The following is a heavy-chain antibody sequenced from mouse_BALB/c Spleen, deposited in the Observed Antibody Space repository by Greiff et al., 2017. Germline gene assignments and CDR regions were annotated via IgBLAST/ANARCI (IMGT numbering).Heavy chain of an antibody. V-gene: IGHV1-54*01. Sequence: QVQLQQSGAELVRPGTSVKVSCKASGYAFTNYLIEWVKQRPGQGLEWIGVINPGSGGTNYNEKFKGKATLTADKSSSTAYMQLSSLTSEDSAVYFCARNPDGYYGDYWGQGTTLTVSS. CDR2: INPGSGGT. CDR3: ARNPDGYYGDY. D-gene: IGHD2-3*01. J-gene: IGHJ2*01. CDR1: GYAFTNYL.